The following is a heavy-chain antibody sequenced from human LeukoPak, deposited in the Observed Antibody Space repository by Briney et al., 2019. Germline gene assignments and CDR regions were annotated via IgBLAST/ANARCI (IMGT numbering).Heavy chain of an antibody. Sequence: PGGSLRLSCAASGFTFSDYILAWVRQAPGKGLEWVGRIRRKGQSYTTEYAASVKGRFTISRDDSKNSLYLHMNSLRTEDTAVYHCSRDGKESDNSAFDIWGQGTMVTVSS. V-gene: IGHV3-72*01. CDR3: SRDGKESDNSAFDI. J-gene: IGHJ3*02. D-gene: IGHD3-22*01. CDR2: IRRKGQSYTT. CDR1: GFTFSDYI.